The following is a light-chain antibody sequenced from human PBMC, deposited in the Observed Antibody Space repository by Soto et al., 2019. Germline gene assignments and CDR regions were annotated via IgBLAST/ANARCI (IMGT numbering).Light chain of an antibody. CDR1: QSVSSTF. J-gene: IGKJ2*01. Sequence: EIVLTQSPGTLSLSPGERATLSCRASQSVSSTFFAWYQQKPGQAPRLLIYGASSRATGIPDRFSGSGSGTDFTLTISRLETEDFAVYYCQPGGRSPYTFGQGTKLEIK. V-gene: IGKV3-20*01. CDR3: QPGGRSPYT. CDR2: GAS.